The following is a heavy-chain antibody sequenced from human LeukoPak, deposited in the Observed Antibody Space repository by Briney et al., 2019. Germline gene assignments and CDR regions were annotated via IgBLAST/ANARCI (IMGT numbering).Heavy chain of an antibody. CDR2: TSSSTI. J-gene: IGHJ5*02. CDR3: ARVVYGDYVVWFDP. CDR1: GFTFSSYS. D-gene: IGHD4-17*01. V-gene: IGHV3-48*02. Sequence: GRSLRLSCAASGFTFSSYSMNWVRQAPGKGLEWVSYTSSSTIYYADSVKGRFTISRDNAKNSLYLQMNSLRDEDTAVYYCARVVYGDYVVWFDPWGQGTLVTVSS.